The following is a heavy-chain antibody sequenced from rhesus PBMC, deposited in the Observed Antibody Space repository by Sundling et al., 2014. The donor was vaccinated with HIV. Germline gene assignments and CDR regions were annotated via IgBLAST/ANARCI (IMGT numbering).Heavy chain of an antibody. CDR1: GGSISSGYYY. D-gene: IGHD6-25*01. CDR2: TAYGGST. J-gene: IGHJ4*01. V-gene: IGHV4-122*02. CDR3: AKSYSGPFDS. Sequence: QVQLQESGPGLVKPSETLSLTCAVSGGSISSGYYYWSWIRQPPGKGLEWIGYTAYGGSTNYNPSLKSRVTISRDTSKNHFSLNLNSVTVADTAVYYCAKSYSGPFDSWGQGVLVTVSS.